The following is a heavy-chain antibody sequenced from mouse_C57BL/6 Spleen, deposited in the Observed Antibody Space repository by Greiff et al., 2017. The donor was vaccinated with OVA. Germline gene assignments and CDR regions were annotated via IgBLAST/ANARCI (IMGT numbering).Heavy chain of an antibody. J-gene: IGHJ2*01. CDR2: ISYDGSN. CDR1: GYSITSGYY. Sequence: ESGPGLVKPSQSLSLTCSVTGYSITSGYYWNWIRQFPGNKLEWMGYISYDGSNNYNPSLKNRISITRHPSKNQFFLKLNSVTTEDTATYYCASLLSPYYFDYWGQGTTLTVSS. D-gene: IGHD2-10*01. V-gene: IGHV3-6*01. CDR3: ASLLSPYYFDY.